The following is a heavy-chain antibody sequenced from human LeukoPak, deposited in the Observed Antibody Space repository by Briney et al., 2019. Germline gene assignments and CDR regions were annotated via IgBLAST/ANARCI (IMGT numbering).Heavy chain of an antibody. J-gene: IGHJ4*02. CDR2: ISSSGRSI. CDR1: GFTFNIYE. V-gene: IGHV3-48*03. D-gene: IGHD5-12*01. CDR3: AKEDIAGNGFPFDS. Sequence: GGXLRLSCAASGFTFNIYEMNWVRQAPGKGPEWISYISSSGRSIYYADSVKGRFTISRDNDKNSVYMQMNSLRVEDTAIYYCAKEDIAGNGFPFDSWGQGTMVTVSS.